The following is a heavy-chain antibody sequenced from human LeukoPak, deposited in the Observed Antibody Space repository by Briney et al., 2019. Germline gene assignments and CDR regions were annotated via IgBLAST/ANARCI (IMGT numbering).Heavy chain of an antibody. V-gene: IGHV4-31*03. CDR1: GGSISSGGYY. CDR2: IYYSGST. J-gene: IGHJ4*02. D-gene: IGHD3-10*01. Sequence: PSQTLSLTCTVSGGSISSGGYYWRWIRQHPGKGLEWIGYIYYSGSTYYNPSLKSRVTISVDTSKNQFSLKLSSVTAADTAVYYCARGVLLWFGELLPFDYWGQGTLVTVSS. CDR3: ARGVLLWFGELLPFDY.